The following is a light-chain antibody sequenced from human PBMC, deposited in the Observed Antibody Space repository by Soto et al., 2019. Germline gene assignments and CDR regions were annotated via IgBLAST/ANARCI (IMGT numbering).Light chain of an antibody. CDR3: GADHGTGSKFVWV. J-gene: IGLJ3*02. Sequence: QSVLTQPPSASASLGASVTLTCTLSSGYSNYKVDWYQQRPGKGPRFVMRVGTGGIVGSKGDGIPDRFSVLGSGLNRYLTIKNIQEEDESDYHCGADHGTGSKFVWVFGGATKVTVL. V-gene: IGLV9-49*01. CDR2: VGTGGIVG. CDR1: SGYSNYK.